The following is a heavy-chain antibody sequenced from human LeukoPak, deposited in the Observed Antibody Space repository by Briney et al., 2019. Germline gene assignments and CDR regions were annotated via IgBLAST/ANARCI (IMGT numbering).Heavy chain of an antibody. CDR3: ARDYGGNYAFGY. V-gene: IGHV4-30-4*01. CDR2: IYYSGST. CDR1: GGSISSGDYY. Sequence: SETLSLTCTVSGGSISSGDYYWSWIRQPPGKGLEWIGYIYYSGSTYYNPSLKSRVTISVDTSKNQSSLKLSSVPAADTAVYYCARDYGGNYAFGYWGQGTLVTVSS. D-gene: IGHD4-23*01. J-gene: IGHJ4*02.